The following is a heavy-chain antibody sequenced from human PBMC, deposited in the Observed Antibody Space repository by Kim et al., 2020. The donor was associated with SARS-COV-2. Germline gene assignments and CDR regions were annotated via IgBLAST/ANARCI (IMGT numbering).Heavy chain of an antibody. V-gene: IGHV1-46*01. D-gene: IGHD6-13*01. J-gene: IGHJ4*02. CDR3: ALTTSGYSSSWSRRTQFDY. CDR2: INPSGGST. CDR1: GYTFTSYY. Sequence: ASVKVSCKASGYTFTSYYMHWVRQAPGQGLEWMGIINPSGGSTSYGQNFRGRVTMTRDTSTSTVYMELSSLRSEDTAVFYCALTTSGYSSSWSRRTQFDYWGQGTLVTVSS.